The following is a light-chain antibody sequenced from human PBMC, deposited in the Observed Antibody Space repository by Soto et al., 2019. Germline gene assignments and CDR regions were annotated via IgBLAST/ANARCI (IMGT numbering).Light chain of an antibody. CDR2: AAS. CDR1: QSITTY. J-gene: IGKJ2*01. Sequence: DIQMTQSPSSLSASVGDRVTITCRAGQSITTYLNWYQQKPGKAPNLLIFAASTLQRGVPSRFSGSGSGTDFTLTISSLQPDDFATYFCQQSFTNPYTFGQGTKLAIK. V-gene: IGKV1-39*01. CDR3: QQSFTNPYT.